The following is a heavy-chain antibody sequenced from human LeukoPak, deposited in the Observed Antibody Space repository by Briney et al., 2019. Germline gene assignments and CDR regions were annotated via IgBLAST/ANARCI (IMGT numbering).Heavy chain of an antibody. CDR1: GGSISSGDYY. CDR3: ARDVGNFNWFDP. V-gene: IGHV4-61*08. J-gene: IGHJ5*02. Sequence: SQTLSLTCTVSGGSISSGDYYWSWIRQPPGKGLEWIGYIYYSGSTNYNPSLKSRVTISVDTSKNQFSLKLSSVTAADTAVYYCARDVGNFNWFDPWGQGTLVTVSS. D-gene: IGHD4-23*01. CDR2: IYYSGST.